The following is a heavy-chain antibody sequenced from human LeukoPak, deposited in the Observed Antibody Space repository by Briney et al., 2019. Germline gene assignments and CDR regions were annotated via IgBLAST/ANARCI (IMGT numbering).Heavy chain of an antibody. CDR1: GFSFSSYA. CDR3: ARDSRYYDFWSGYLDY. D-gene: IGHD3-3*01. CDR2: ISASGGGT. J-gene: IGHJ4*02. V-gene: IGHV3-23*01. Sequence: GGSLRLSCAASGFSFSSYAMSWVRQAPGKGLEWVSSISASGGGTYYADSVKGRFTFSRDNSKNTLYLQMNSLRAEDTAVYYCARDSRYYDFWSGYLDYWGQGTLVTVSS.